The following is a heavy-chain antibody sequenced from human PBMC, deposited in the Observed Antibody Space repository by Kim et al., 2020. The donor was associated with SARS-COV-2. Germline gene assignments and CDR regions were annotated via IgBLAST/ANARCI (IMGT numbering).Heavy chain of an antibody. V-gene: IGHV1-3*01. Sequence: ASVKVSCKASGYSFSNYAMHWVRQAPGQRLEWMGWINGGNGKTKYSQKFQGRVTITRDTSASTAYMELSSLTSEDTALYYCARGETGDGADYWGQGTLVTVSS. CDR2: INGGNGKT. J-gene: IGHJ4*02. D-gene: IGHD7-27*01. CDR1: GYSFSNYA. CDR3: ARGETGDGADY.